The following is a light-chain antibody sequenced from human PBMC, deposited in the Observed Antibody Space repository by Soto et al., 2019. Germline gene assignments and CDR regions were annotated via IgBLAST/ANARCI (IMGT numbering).Light chain of an antibody. CDR3: SSWDDNLDAEV. J-gene: IGLJ1*01. CDR1: TSNIGSKT. CDR2: TND. V-gene: IGLV1-44*01. Sequence: QSVLTQPPSASGTPGQRVTISCSGSTSNIGSKTVSWYQQLPGSAPRVLIYTNDQRPSGVPDRFSGSKSGTSASLAISGLQFEDEADYHCSSWDDNLDAEVFGAGTKVTVL.